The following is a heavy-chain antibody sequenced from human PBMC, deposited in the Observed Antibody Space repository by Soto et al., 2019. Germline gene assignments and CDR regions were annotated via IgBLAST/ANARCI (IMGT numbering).Heavy chain of an antibody. D-gene: IGHD4-17*01. V-gene: IGHV3-23*01. CDR3: ANSNDDYGDYVDY. CDR1: GFTFSSYA. Sequence: EVQLLESGGGLLQPGGSLRLSCAASGFTFSSYAMSWVRQAPGKGLEWVSAISGSGGSTYYADSVKGRFTIPRDNSKSTLYLQMNSLRAEDTAVYYCANSNDDYGDYVDYWGQGTLVTVSS. CDR2: ISGSGGST. J-gene: IGHJ4*02.